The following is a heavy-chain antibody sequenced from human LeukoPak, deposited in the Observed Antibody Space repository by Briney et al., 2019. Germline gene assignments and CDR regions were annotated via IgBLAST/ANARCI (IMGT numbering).Heavy chain of an antibody. J-gene: IGHJ4*02. V-gene: IGHV3-74*01. CDR2: INSEGTST. CDR3: ARLRDGYNDY. CDR1: QFTFSTSW. D-gene: IGHD5-24*01. Sequence: GGSLRLSCAASQFTFSTSWMHCVRQAPGKGLVWVSRINSEGTSTSYADSVKGRFTISRDSAKNTLYLQMNSLRAEDTAVYYCARLRDGYNDYWGQGTLVTVSS.